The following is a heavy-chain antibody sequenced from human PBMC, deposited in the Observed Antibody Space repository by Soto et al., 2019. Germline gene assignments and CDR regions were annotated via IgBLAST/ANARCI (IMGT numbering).Heavy chain of an antibody. J-gene: IGHJ5*02. CDR2: IYYNGST. CDR1: GVSISGFY. Sequence: SQPLSLTCSVSGVSISGFYCSWIRQAPGRGLEWIGYIYYNGSTTYNTALRSLVSISAEMSTHQSLLKPTPVTAADTLVYSRATGGTTFGLVRNHWVNPWAPGKIVTVS. D-gene: IGHD3-3*01. CDR3: ATGGTTFGLVRNHWVNP. V-gene: IGHV4-59*13.